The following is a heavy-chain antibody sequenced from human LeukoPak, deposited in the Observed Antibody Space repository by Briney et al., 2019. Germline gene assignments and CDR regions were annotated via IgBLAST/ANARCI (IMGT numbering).Heavy chain of an antibody. CDR2: ISAYNGNT. V-gene: IGHV1-18*01. CDR1: GYTFTSYG. Sequence: GASVKVSCKASGYTFTSYGISWVRKAPGQGLEWMGWISAYNGNTNYAQKLQGRVTMTTDTSTSTAYMELRSLRSDDTAVYYCARDLMVHYYGSGSYFGVDYWGQGTLVTVSS. CDR3: ARDLMVHYYGSGSYFGVDY. D-gene: IGHD3-10*01. J-gene: IGHJ4*02.